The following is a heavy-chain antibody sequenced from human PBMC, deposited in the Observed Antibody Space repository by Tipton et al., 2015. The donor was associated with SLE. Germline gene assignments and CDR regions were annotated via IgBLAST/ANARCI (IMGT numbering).Heavy chain of an antibody. Sequence: SLRLSCAASGFTFSSYWMSWVRQAPGKGLEWVANIKQDGSEKYYVDSVKGRFTISRDNAKNSLYLQMNSLRAEDTAVYYCARGTGCSSTSCANWFDPWGQGTLVTVSS. J-gene: IGHJ5*02. CDR3: ARGTGCSSTSCANWFDP. CDR2: IKQDGSEK. CDR1: GFTFSSYW. V-gene: IGHV3-7*01. D-gene: IGHD2-2*01.